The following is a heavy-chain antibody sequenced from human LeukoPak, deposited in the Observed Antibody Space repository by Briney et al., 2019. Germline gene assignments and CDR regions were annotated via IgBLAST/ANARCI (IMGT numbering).Heavy chain of an antibody. J-gene: IGHJ4*02. CDR2: IHYSGIT. Sequence: PSETLSLTCTVSGGSISTYYWSWIRQPPGKGLEWIGYIHYSGITNYSPSLKSRVTILVDTSKNQFSLKLSSVAAADTAVYYCARHISYGGDSAFGYWGQGTLVTVSS. V-gene: IGHV4-59*08. CDR1: GGSISTYY. D-gene: IGHD2-21*02. CDR3: ARHISYGGDSAFGY.